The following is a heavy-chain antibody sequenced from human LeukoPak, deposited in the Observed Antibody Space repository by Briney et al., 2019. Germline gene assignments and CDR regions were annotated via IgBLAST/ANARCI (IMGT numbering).Heavy chain of an antibody. CDR2: INYSRNT. D-gene: IGHD6-19*01. CDR3: AWSAKQWLVLWEDGAFDY. J-gene: IGHJ4*02. CDR1: GGSFTSYY. Sequence: SETLSLTCGVYGGSFTSYYWNWIRQPPGKGLEWIGEINYSRNTNYNPSLKSRVSMSIDTSKNQFSLKLSSVTAAHTAVYYCAWSAKQWLVLWEDGAFDYWGQGTLVTVSS. V-gene: IGHV4-34*01.